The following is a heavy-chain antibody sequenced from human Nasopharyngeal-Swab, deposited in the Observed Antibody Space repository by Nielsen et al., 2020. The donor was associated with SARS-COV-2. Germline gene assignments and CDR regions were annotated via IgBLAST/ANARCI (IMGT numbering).Heavy chain of an antibody. CDR2: IYPGDSDT. CDR3: VRPEGVATSFKYYFQYGMDV. D-gene: IGHD5-12*01. V-gene: IGHV5-51*01. Sequence: KVSCKGSGCSFTSYWIAWVRQMPGKGLEWMGIIYPGDSDTTYSPSFQGQVTISADKSISTAYLQWSSLKASDTAMYYCVRPEGVATSFKYYFQYGMDVWGQGTMVTVPS. CDR1: GCSFTSYW. J-gene: IGHJ6*02.